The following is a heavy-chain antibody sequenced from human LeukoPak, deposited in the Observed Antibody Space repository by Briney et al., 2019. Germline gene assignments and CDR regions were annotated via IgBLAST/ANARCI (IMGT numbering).Heavy chain of an antibody. V-gene: IGHV4-34*01. D-gene: IGHD6-19*01. CDR3: ARDTSSGWTFDY. J-gene: IGHJ4*02. Sequence: PSETLSLTCAVYGGSFSGYYWSWVRQTPGKGREWIGEINHSGSTNYNPSLKSRVTISVDTSKNQFSLKLSSVTDADTAVYYCARDTSSGWTFDYWGQGTLVTVSS. CDR1: GGSFSGYY. CDR2: INHSGST.